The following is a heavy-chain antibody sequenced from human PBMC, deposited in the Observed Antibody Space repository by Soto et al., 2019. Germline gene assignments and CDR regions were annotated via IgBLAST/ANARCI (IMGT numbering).Heavy chain of an antibody. V-gene: IGHV3-33*01. D-gene: IGHD3-3*01. J-gene: IGHJ6*03. Sequence: GGSLRLSCAASGFTFSSYGMHWVRQAPGKGLEWVAVIWYDGSNKYYADSVKGRFTISRDNSKNTLYLQMNSLRAEDTAVYYCAREGSCFWTRIVYYMDVWGKGIMVTVSS. CDR1: GFTFSSYG. CDR2: IWYDGSNK. CDR3: AREGSCFWTRIVYYMDV.